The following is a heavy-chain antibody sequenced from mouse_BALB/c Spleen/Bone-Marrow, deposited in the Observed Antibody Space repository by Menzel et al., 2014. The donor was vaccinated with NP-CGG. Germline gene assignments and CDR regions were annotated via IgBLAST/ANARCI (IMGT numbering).Heavy chain of an antibody. D-gene: IGHD2-4*01. CDR3: ARNDYDYFDY. CDR2: IYPGNVNT. V-gene: IGHV1S56*01. CDR1: GYTFTSYY. J-gene: IGHJ2*01. Sequence: VMLVESGPELVKPGASVRIPCKASGYTFTSYYIHWVKQRPGQGLEWIGWIYPGNVNTKYNEKFKGKATLTADKSSSTAYMQLSSLTSEDSAVYFCARNDYDYFDYWGQGTTLTVSS.